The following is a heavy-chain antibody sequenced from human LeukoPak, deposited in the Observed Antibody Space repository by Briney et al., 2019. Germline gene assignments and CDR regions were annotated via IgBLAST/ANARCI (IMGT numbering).Heavy chain of an antibody. CDR1: GYTFTSYD. V-gene: IGHV1-8*03. CDR3: ARGIAVADDAFDI. D-gene: IGHD6-19*01. Sequence: GASVKVSCKASGYTFTSYDINWVRQATGQGLEWMGWMNPNSGNTGYAQKFQGRVTITRNTSISTAYMELSRLRSDDTAVYYCARGIAVADDAFDIWGQGTMVTVSS. CDR2: MNPNSGNT. J-gene: IGHJ3*02.